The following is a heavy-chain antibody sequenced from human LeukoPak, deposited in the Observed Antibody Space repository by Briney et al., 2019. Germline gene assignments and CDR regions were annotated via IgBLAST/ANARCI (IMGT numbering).Heavy chain of an antibody. CDR1: GFTFSSYA. CDR2: ISGSGGST. CDR3: ATDREQLVHRDPGVSFGY. V-gene: IGHV3-23*01. D-gene: IGHD6-13*01. Sequence: PGGSLRLSCAASGFTFSSYAMSWVRQAPGKGLEWVSAISGSGGSTYYADSVKGRFTISRDNSKNTLYLQMNSLRAEDTAVYYCATDREQLVHRDPGVSFGYWGQGTLVTVSS. J-gene: IGHJ4*02.